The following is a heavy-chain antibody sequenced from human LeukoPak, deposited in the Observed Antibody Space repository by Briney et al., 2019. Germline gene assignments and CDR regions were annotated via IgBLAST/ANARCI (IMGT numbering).Heavy chain of an antibody. CDR2: IYYSGST. D-gene: IGHD3-22*01. Sequence: PSETLSLTCTVSGGSISSSSYYWGWIRQPPGKGLEWIGSIYYSGSTYYNPSLKSRVTISVDTSKNQFSLKLSSVTAADTAVYYCAGPTYYYDSRRWETRYYFDYWGQGTLVTVSS. V-gene: IGHV4-39*01. J-gene: IGHJ4*02. CDR1: GGSISSSSYY. CDR3: AGPTYYYDSRRWETRYYFDY.